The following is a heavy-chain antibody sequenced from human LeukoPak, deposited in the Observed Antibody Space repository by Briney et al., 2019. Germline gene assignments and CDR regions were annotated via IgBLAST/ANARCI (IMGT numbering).Heavy chain of an antibody. CDR2: IYYSGST. V-gene: IGHV4-59*01. CDR1: GGSISSYY. D-gene: IGHD3-10*01. J-gene: IGHJ4*02. Sequence: PSETLSLTCPVSGGSISSYYWSWIRQPPGKGLEWIGYIYYSGSTNYNPSLKSRVTISVDTSKNQFSLKLSSVTAADTAVYYCARDGSDGELSGSFDYWGQGTLVTVSS. CDR3: ARDGSDGELSGSFDY.